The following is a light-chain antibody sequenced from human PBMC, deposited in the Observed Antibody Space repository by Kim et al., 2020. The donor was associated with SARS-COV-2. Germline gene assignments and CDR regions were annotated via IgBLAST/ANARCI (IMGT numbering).Light chain of an antibody. J-gene: IGLJ1*01. V-gene: IGLV3-1*01. CDR3: QAWDSRGGYV. CDR2: RDS. CDR1: SLANNY. Sequence: SYELTQPPSVSVSPGQTASVTCSGASLANNYVYWYHQKPGQSPVLVIYRDSKRPSGIPGRFSGSNSGNTATLTISGTQAMDEGDYYCQAWDSRGGYVFGTGTRVSVL.